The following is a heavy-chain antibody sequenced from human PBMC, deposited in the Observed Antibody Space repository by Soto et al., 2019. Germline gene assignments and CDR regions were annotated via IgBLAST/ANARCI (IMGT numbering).Heavy chain of an antibody. Sequence: GASLKISCQGSGYSFTSNWIGWVRQMPGKGLEWMGIINPADSDIKYSPSFQGQVTISADKSIGTAYLQWSSLKASDTAMYYCARHQRDDASRKIDGWGQGTRVTVS. D-gene: IGHD3-16*01. CDR2: INPADSDI. CDR1: GYSFTSNW. V-gene: IGHV5-51*01. CDR3: ARHQRDDASRKIDG. J-gene: IGHJ4*02.